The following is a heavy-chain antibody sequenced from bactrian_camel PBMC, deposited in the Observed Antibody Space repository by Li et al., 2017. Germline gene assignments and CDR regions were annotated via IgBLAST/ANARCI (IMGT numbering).Heavy chain of an antibody. Sequence: HVQLVESGGGAVQAGGSLRLSCSTSGYAVDAIDMGWYRQAPGNECEMVARISTNGHTNYADSVKGRFTISQDNSKNEVYLQMNSLKPEDTATYYCAATLCDSKYLPTREASFSDWGQGTQVTVS. CDR3: AATLCDSKYLPTREASFSD. D-gene: IGHD1*01. CDR1: GYAVDAID. CDR2: ISTNGHT. J-gene: IGHJ4*01. V-gene: IGHV3S56*01.